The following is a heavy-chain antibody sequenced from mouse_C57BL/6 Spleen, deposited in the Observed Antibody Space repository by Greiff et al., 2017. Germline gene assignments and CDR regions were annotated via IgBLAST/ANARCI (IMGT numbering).Heavy chain of an antibody. V-gene: IGHV1-15*01. CDR2: IDPETGGT. J-gene: IGHJ4*01. D-gene: IGHD2-3*01. Sequence: VQLVESGAELVRPGASVTLSCKASGYTFTDYEMHWVKQTPVHGLEWIGAIDPETGGTAYNQKFKGKAILTADKSSTTAYMELRSLTSEDSAVYYCTRWLLQAMDYWGQGTTLTVSS. CDR3: TRWLLQAMDY. CDR1: GYTFTDYE.